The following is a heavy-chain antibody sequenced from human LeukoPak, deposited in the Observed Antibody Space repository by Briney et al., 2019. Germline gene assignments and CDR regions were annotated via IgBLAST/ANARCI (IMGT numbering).Heavy chain of an antibody. Sequence: WXRXAPXXXLEWVGRIKSKTDGGPTDYAAPVKGRFTISRDDSKNTLYLQMNSLKTEDTAVYYCTTTSIAVAGPFDYWGQGTLVTVSS. CDR2: IKSKTDGGPT. D-gene: IGHD6-19*01. CDR3: TTTSIAVAGPFDY. V-gene: IGHV3-15*01. J-gene: IGHJ4*02.